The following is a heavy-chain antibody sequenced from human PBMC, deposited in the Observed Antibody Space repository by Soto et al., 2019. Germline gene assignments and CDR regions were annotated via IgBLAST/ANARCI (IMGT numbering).Heavy chain of an antibody. D-gene: IGHD3-10*01. V-gene: IGHV1-3*01. CDR3: ASVVWFGEVARAVFEY. CDR1: GYTFTSYA. Sequence: QVQLVQSGPEVRKPGASVKISCKASGYTFTSYAMYWVRQAPGQRPEWMGWMNAGNGDTKYSQNFQDRLTINRDTSDTPAYLELTALRSDDTAVYYFASVVWFGEVARAVFEYCGQGTLVTVSS. CDR2: MNAGNGDT. J-gene: IGHJ4*02.